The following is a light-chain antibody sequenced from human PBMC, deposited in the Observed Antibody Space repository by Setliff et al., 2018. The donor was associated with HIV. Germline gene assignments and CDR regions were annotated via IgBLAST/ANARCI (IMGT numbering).Light chain of an antibody. CDR3: AAWDDSLNGYV. V-gene: IGLV1-44*01. CDR1: SSNIETNT. Sequence: QSALTQPPSASGTPGQKVTISCSGGSSNIETNTVNWYQQVPGTAPKLLMYSNSPRPSGVPDRFSGSKSGTSASLAISGLQSEDEADYYCAAWDDSLNGYVFGTGTKVTVL. J-gene: IGLJ1*01. CDR2: SNS.